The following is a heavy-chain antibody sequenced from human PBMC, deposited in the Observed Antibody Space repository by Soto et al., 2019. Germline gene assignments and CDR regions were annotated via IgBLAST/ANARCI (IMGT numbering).Heavy chain of an antibody. D-gene: IGHD2-8*02. V-gene: IGHV3-23*01. J-gene: IGHJ3*02. CDR1: GFTCSSYD. Sequence: GGSLRLSCAASGFTCSSYDMSWVRQAPGKGLEWVSTILVGGSTHYPDSVKGRFTISRDNSKNTVFLQMNSLTAGDTAVYYCAKATATGGGAFDICGQGTMVTVS. CDR3: AKATATGGGAFDI. CDR2: ILVGGST.